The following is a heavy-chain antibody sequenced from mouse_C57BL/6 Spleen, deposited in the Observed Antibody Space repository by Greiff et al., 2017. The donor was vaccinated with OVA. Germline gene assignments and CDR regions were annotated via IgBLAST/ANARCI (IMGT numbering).Heavy chain of an antibody. J-gene: IGHJ3*01. CDR2: IYPGDGDT. D-gene: IGHD2-4*01. CDR1: GYAFSSSW. V-gene: IGHV1-82*01. Sequence: VKLQESGPELVKPGASVKISCKASGYAFSSSWMNWVKQRPGKGLEWIGRIYPGDGDTNYNGKFKGKATLTADKSSSTAYMQLSSLTSEDSAVYFCARKSLYYDYEGFAYWGQGTLVTVSA. CDR3: ARKSLYYDYEGFAY.